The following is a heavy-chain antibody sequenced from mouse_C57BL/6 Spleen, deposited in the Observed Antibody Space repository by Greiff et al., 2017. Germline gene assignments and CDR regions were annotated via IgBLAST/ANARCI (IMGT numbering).Heavy chain of an antibody. CDR2: IYPRDGST. CDR1: GYTFTDHT. V-gene: IGHV1-78*01. D-gene: IGHD2-5*01. Sequence: VQLQQSDAELVKPGASVKISCKVSGYTFTDHTIHWMKQRPEQGLEWIGYIYPRDGSTKYNEKFKGKATLTADKSSSTAYMQLNSLTSEDSAVYFGARIMAYYSNYVDYFDYWGQGTTLTVSS. J-gene: IGHJ2*01. CDR3: ARIMAYYSNYVDYFDY.